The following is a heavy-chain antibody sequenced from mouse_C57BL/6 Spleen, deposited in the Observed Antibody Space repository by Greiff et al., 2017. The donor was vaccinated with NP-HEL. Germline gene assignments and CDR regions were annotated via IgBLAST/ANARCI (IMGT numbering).Heavy chain of an antibody. V-gene: IGHV1-15*01. CDR2: IDPETGGT. CDR3: TRYYYGSLYWYFDV. J-gene: IGHJ1*03. D-gene: IGHD1-1*01. CDR1: GYTFTDYE. Sequence: VKLQESGAELVRPGASVTLSCKASGYTFTDYEMHWVKQTPVHGLEWIGAIDPETGGTAYNQKFKGKAILTADKSSSTAYMELRSLTSEDSAVYYCTRYYYGSLYWYFDVWGTGTTVTVSS.